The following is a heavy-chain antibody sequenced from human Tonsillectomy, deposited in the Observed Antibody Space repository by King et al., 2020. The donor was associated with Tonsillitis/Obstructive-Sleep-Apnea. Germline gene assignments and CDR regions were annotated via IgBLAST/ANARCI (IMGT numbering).Heavy chain of an antibody. Sequence: VQLVESGGGVVQPGWSLRLSCAASGFTFSAFAMHWVRQAPGKGLEWVAVVSHDGHNIYYADSVRGRFTITRDTSENILYLQMSSLRAEDTATYYCARGGTQQLVFGYYFFTSWGQGTPVTVSS. CDR3: ARGGTQQLVFGYYFFTS. D-gene: IGHD6-13*01. J-gene: IGHJ1*01. V-gene: IGHV3-30*04. CDR2: VSHDGHNI. CDR1: GFTFSAFA.